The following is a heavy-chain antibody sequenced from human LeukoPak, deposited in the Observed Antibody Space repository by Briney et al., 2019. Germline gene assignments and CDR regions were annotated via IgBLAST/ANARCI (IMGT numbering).Heavy chain of an antibody. Sequence: GGSLRLSCAASGFTFSSYGMHWVRQAPGKGLEWVAVIWYDGSNKYYADSVKGRFTISRDNSKNTLYLQMNSLRAEDTAVYYCATPRDFWLYFDYWGQGTLVTVSS. V-gene: IGHV3-33*01. D-gene: IGHD3-3*01. CDR2: IWYDGSNK. J-gene: IGHJ4*02. CDR3: ATPRDFWLYFDY. CDR1: GFTFSSYG.